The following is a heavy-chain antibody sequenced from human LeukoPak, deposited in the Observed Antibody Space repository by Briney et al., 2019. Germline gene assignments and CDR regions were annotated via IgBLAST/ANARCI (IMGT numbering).Heavy chain of an antibody. CDR2: IGAYNGNT. D-gene: IGHD6-19*01. J-gene: IGHJ4*02. CDR3: ARDTPPYSSGWYEPFDY. V-gene: IGHV1-18*01. Sequence: ASVKVSCKASGYTFTSYGISWVRQAPGQGLEWMGWIGAYNGNTNYAQKLQGRVTMTTDTSTSTAYMELRSLRSDDTAVYYCARDTPPYSSGWYEPFDYWGQGTLVTVSS. CDR1: GYTFTSYG.